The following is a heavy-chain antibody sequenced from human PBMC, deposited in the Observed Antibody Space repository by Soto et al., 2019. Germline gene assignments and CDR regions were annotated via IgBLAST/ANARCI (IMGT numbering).Heavy chain of an antibody. Sequence: QVQLQESGPGLVKPSETLSLTCTVSGGSISSYYWSWIRQPPGKGLEWIGYIYYSGSTNYNPSLKSRLSISVDTSKHLFSLKLSSVTAADTAVYYCARAVRRDGYNYDYCLRGTLVTVYS. CDR3: ARAVRRDGYNYDY. CDR2: IYYSGST. D-gene: IGHD5-12*01. V-gene: IGHV4-59*01. CDR1: GGSISSYY. J-gene: IGHJ4*02.